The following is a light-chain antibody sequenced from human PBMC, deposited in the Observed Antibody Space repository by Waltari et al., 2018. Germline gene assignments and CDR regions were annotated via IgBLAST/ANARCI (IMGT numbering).Light chain of an antibody. V-gene: IGLV2-14*01. J-gene: IGLJ1*01. CDR1: SSDVGGYNY. CDR2: DVS. Sequence: QSALTQPASVSGSPGQSITISCTGSSSDVGGYNYVSWYQQHPGKAPKVLIYDVSKWPSGVSNRFSCSKSRNTASLTISGLQAEDEADYYCTSYASIGTYVFGTGTKVTVL. CDR3: TSYASIGTYV.